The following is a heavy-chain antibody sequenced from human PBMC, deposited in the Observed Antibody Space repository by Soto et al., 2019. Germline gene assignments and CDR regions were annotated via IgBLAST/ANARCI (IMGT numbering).Heavy chain of an antibody. Sequence: ASVKVSCKASGYTFTGYYTHWVRQAPGQGLEWMGWINPNSGGTNYAQKFQGRVTMTRDTSISTAYMELSRLRSDDTAVYYCARTSGRYYDSSGYLGYWGQGTLVTVSS. D-gene: IGHD3-22*01. V-gene: IGHV1-2*02. CDR3: ARTSGRYYDSSGYLGY. CDR2: INPNSGGT. J-gene: IGHJ4*02. CDR1: GYTFTGYY.